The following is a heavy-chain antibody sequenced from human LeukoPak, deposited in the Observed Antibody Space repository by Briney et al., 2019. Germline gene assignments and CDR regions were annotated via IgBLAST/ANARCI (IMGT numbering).Heavy chain of an antibody. V-gene: IGHV4-38-2*02. D-gene: IGHD1-7*01. CDR1: GYSISSGYY. CDR2: IYHSGST. Sequence: SETLSLTCAVSGYSISSGYYWGWIRQPPGKGLEWIGSIYHSGSTYYNPSLKSRVIISVDTSKNQFSLKLSSVTAADTAVYYCARERMELPDYYYYYGMDVWGKGTTVTVSS. CDR3: ARERMELPDYYYYYGMDV. J-gene: IGHJ6*04.